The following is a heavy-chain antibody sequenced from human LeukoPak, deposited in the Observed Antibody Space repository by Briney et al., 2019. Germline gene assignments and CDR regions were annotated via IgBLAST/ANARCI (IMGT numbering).Heavy chain of an antibody. Sequence: SETLSLTCAVSSGSIFNSNWWSWVRQPPGKGLEWIGQIFHSGSTSYSPSLKSRVTISVDKSKNQFSLKLTSVTAADTAVYYCARLALQEVGATQTYYLDYWGQGTLVTVSS. D-gene: IGHD1-26*01. V-gene: IGHV4-4*02. CDR2: IFHSGST. CDR1: SGSIFNSNW. J-gene: IGHJ4*02. CDR3: ARLALQEVGATQTYYLDY.